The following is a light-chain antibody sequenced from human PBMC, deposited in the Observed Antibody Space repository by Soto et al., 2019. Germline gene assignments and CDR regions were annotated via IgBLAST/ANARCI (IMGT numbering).Light chain of an antibody. CDR3: SSYTTSSTVV. CDR1: SSDVGGYNF. J-gene: IGLJ1*01. Sequence: QSALTQPASVFGSPGQTISISCTGTSSDVGGYNFVSWYQQLPGKAPTLMIYEVTSRPSAVSNRFSGSKSGNTASLTISALQPEDEAEYYCSSYTTSSTVVFGTGTKVTVL. CDR2: EVT. V-gene: IGLV2-14*03.